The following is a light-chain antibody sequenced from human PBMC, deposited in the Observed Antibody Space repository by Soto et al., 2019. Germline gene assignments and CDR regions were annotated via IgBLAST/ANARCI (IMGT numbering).Light chain of an antibody. V-gene: IGKV1-39*01. CDR1: QSIRTY. CDR3: QQSYSTPRT. Sequence: DIQMTQSPSSLSASVGDRVTITCRASQSIRTYLNWYQQKPGKAPNLLIYGASSLQSGVPSRFSGSGSGTDFTLTISSLQPDDFATYYCQQSYSTPRTFGQGTKV. CDR2: GAS. J-gene: IGKJ1*01.